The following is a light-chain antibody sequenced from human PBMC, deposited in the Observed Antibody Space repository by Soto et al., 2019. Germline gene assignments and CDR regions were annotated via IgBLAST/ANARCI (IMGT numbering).Light chain of an antibody. V-gene: IGKV4-1*01. CDR3: QQYYSTPYT. Sequence: DIVMTQSPDSLAVSLGERATINCKSSQSVLYSSNNKNYLAWYQQKPGQPPKLLIDWASTRESGVPDRFSGSGSGTDFTLPISSLQAEDVAVYYCQQYYSTPYTFGQGTKLEIK. CDR1: QSVLYSSNNKNY. J-gene: IGKJ2*01. CDR2: WAS.